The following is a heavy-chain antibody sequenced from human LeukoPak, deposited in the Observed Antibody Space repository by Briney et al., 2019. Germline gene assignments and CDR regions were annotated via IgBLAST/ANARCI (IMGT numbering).Heavy chain of an antibody. D-gene: IGHD5-12*01. Sequence: GASVKVSGKASGYTFTGYYMHWVRQAPGQGLEWMGWINPNSGGTNYAQKFQGRVTMTRDTSISTAYMELSRLRSDDTAVYYCARDRGGYEPYYFDYWGQGTLVTVSS. CDR2: INPNSGGT. CDR3: ARDRGGYEPYYFDY. V-gene: IGHV1-2*02. J-gene: IGHJ4*02. CDR1: GYTFTGYY.